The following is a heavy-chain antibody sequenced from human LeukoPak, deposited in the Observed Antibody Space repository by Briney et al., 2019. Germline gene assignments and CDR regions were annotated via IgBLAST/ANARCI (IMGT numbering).Heavy chain of an antibody. V-gene: IGHV4-34*01. J-gene: IGHJ5*02. Sequence: EXXSLTCAVYGGSFSGYYWSWLRQPPGKGLEWIGEINHSGSTNYNPSLKPPVTISVATSKNQFSLKLSSVTAADTAVYYCARGRGWFGELRKRWFDPWGQGTLVTVSS. CDR1: GGSFSGYY. D-gene: IGHD3-10*01. CDR2: INHSGST. CDR3: ARGRGWFGELRKRWFDP.